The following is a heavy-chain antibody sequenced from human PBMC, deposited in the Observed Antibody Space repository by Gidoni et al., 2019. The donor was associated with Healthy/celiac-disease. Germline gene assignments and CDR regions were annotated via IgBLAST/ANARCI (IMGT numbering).Heavy chain of an antibody. CDR1: GGSISSSRYY. V-gene: IGHV4-39*01. CDR3: ARHANFLWPPDY. CDR2: IYYSGST. J-gene: IGHJ4*02. D-gene: IGHD3-10*01. Sequence: QLQLQESGPGLVKPWETLSLTGTVSGGSISSSRYYWGWIRQPPGKGLEWIGSIYYSGSTYYNPSLKSRVTISVDTSKNQFSLKLSSVTAADTAVYYCARHANFLWPPDYWGQGTLVTVSS.